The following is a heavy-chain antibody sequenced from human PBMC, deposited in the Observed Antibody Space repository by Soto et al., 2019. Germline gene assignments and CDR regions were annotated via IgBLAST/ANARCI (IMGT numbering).Heavy chain of an antibody. D-gene: IGHD3-3*01. CDR3: TTDYDFWGYFDY. J-gene: IGHJ4*02. CDR1: GFTFSNAW. CDR2: IKSKTDGGTT. Sequence: EVQLVASGGGLVKPGGSLRLSCAASGFTFSNAWMSWVRQAPGKGLEWVGRIKSKTDGGTTDYAAPVKGRFTISRDDSKNTLYLQMNSLKTEDTAVYYCTTDYDFWGYFDYWGQGTLVTVSS. V-gene: IGHV3-15*01.